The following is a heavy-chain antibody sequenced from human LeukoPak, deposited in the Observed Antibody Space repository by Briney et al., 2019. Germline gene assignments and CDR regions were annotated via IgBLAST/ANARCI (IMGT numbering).Heavy chain of an antibody. CDR2: INPSGGRT. Sequence: ASVKVSCKASGYTFTSYYMHWVRQAPGQGLEWMGIINPSGGRTTYAQKFQGRVTMTRDTSTSTVYMEMRSLRSEDTAVYFCARGPYSYDSSGAFDIWGQGTMVTVSS. CDR1: GYTFTSYY. J-gene: IGHJ3*02. CDR3: ARGPYSYDSSGAFDI. V-gene: IGHV1-46*01. D-gene: IGHD3-22*01.